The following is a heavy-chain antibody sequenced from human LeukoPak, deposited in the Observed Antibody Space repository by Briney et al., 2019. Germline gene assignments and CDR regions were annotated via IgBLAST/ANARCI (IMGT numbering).Heavy chain of an antibody. CDR1: GYTFTSYG. J-gene: IGHJ5*02. CDR3: AREAGGYDLDWFDP. D-gene: IGHD5-12*01. CDR2: ISAYNGNT. V-gene: IGHV1-18*01. Sequence: GASAKVSCKASGYTFTSYGISWVRQAPGQGLEWMGWISAYNGNTNYAQKPQGRVTMTTDTSTSTAYMELRSLRSDDTAVYYCAREAGGYDLDWFDPWGQGTLVTVSS.